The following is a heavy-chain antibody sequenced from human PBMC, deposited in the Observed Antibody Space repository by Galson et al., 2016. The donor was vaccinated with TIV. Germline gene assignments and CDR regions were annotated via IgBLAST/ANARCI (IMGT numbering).Heavy chain of an antibody. CDR3: AKGAKEHVYHAMDV. J-gene: IGHJ6*02. V-gene: IGHV3-9*01. CDR2: IHWSSGSM. Sequence: SLRLSCAASGFTFDAYAMHWVRQAPGKGLEWVPGIHWSSGSMGYAGSVKGRFTISRDNAKNSLFLQMNSLRAEDTALYYCAKGAKEHVYHAMDVWGQGTTVTVSS. CDR1: GFTFDAYA. D-gene: IGHD1-26*01.